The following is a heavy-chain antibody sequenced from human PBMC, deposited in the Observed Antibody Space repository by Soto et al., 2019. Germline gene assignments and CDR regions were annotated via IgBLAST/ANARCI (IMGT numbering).Heavy chain of an antibody. CDR1: GFTFSSYW. Sequence: EVQLVESGGGLVQPGGSLRLSCAASGFTFSSYWMHWVRQAPGKGLVWVSRINRDGSSTSYADSVKGRFTISRDNAKNTLNMQMNRLRAEDTAVYYCERDRRHGDFWSGYSPRWYFDLWGRGTLVTVSS. D-gene: IGHD3-3*01. V-gene: IGHV3-74*01. CDR3: ERDRRHGDFWSGYSPRWYFDL. CDR2: INRDGSST. J-gene: IGHJ2*01.